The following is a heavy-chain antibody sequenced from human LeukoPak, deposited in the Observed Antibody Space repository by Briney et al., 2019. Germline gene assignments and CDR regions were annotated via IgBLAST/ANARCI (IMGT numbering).Heavy chain of an antibody. CDR2: IYYSGST. CDR1: GGSFSGYY. J-gene: IGHJ5*02. CDR3: ARHLRIAAAGTYWFDP. Sequence: SETLSLTCAVYGGSFSGYYWSWIRQPPGKGLEWIGSIYYSGSTYYNPSLKSRVTISVDTSKNQFSLKLSSVTAADTAVYYCARHLRIAAAGTYWFDPWGQGTLVTVSS. D-gene: IGHD6-13*01. V-gene: IGHV4-34*01.